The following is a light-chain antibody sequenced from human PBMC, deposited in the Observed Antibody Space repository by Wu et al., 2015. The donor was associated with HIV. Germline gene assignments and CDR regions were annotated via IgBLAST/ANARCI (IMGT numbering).Light chain of an antibody. CDR1: QIVSGTY. J-gene: IGKJ3*01. CDR3: QQRGNWPLFT. V-gene: IGKV3D-20*02. Sequence: EIVLTQSPGTLSLSPGERATLSCRASQIVSGTYLAWYQQKPGQAPRLLIYGASSRATGIPDRFSGSGSGTDFTLTISRLEPEDFAVYYCQQRGNWPLFTFGPGTKVDIK. CDR2: GAS.